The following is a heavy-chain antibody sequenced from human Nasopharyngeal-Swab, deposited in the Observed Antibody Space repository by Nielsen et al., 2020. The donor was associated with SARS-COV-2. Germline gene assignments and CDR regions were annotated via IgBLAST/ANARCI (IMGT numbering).Heavy chain of an antibody. Sequence: SETLSLTCTVSGGSISSSSYYWGWIRQPPGKGLEWIGSIYYSGSTYYNPSLKNRVTISVDTSKNQFSLKLSSVTAADTAVYYCARLTVSSSGISSGAFDIWGQGTMVTVSS. D-gene: IGHD6-19*01. CDR1: GGSISSSSYY. J-gene: IGHJ3*02. CDR2: IYYSGST. V-gene: IGHV4-39*01. CDR3: ARLTVSSSGISSGAFDI.